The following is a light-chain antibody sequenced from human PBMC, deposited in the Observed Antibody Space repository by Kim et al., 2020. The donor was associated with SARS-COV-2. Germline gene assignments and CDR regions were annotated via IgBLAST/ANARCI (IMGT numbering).Light chain of an antibody. Sequence: ALGQTVRITCQGDSGRSYYATWYQQKPGQAPIVGIYGKNHRPSGIPDRFAGSSSGNTASLTITGTQAGDEADYYCNSRDSNDNVVFGGGTQLTVL. J-gene: IGLJ2*01. CDR2: GKN. V-gene: IGLV3-19*01. CDR1: SGRSYY. CDR3: NSRDSNDNVV.